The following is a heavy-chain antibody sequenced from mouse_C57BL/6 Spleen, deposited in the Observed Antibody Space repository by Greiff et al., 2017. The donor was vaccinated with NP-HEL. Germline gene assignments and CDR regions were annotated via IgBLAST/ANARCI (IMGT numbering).Heavy chain of an antibody. CDR2: ISGGGGNT. D-gene: IGHD1-1*01. CDR1: GFTFSSYT. CDR3: ARQGDYYGSRFAY. J-gene: IGHJ3*01. V-gene: IGHV5-9*01. Sequence: EVQGVESGGGLVKPGGSLKLSCAASGFTFSSYTMSWVRQTPEKRLEWVATISGGGGNTYYPDSVKGRFTISRDNATNTLYLQMSSLRSEDTALYYCARQGDYYGSRFAYWGQGTLVTVSA.